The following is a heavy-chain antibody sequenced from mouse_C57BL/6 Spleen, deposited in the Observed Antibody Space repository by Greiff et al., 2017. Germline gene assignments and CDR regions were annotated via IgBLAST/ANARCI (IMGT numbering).Heavy chain of an antibody. CDR3: TRPSYGPFAY. Sequence: VQLQQSGAELVRPGASVTLSCKASGYTFTDYEMHWVKQTPVHGLEWIGAIDPETGGTAYNQKFKGKAILTADKSSSTAYMELRSLTSEDSAVYYCTRPSYGPFAYWGQGTLVTVSA. D-gene: IGHD1-1*01. CDR2: IDPETGGT. J-gene: IGHJ3*01. V-gene: IGHV1-15*01. CDR1: GYTFTDYE.